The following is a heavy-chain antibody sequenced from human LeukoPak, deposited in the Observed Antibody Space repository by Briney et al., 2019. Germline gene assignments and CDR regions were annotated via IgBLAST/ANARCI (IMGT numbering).Heavy chain of an antibody. J-gene: IGHJ5*02. D-gene: IGHD3-22*01. V-gene: IGHV4-30-4*01. CDR3: ARPYYYDSRIDP. CDR2: MYYSGST. CDR1: GGSISSGDYY. Sequence: PSETLSLTCTVSGGSISSGDYYWSGIPQPPGKGLEWIAYMYYSGSTYYNPSLKSRVTMSADTSKNQFSLKMSSVTAADTAVYYCARPYYYDSRIDPWGQGILVTVSS.